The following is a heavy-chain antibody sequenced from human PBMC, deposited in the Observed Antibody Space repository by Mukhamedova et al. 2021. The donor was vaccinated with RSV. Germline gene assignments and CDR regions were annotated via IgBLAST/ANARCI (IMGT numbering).Heavy chain of an antibody. J-gene: IGHJ4*02. D-gene: IGHD6-19*01. CDR3: ARQAGYSAAWSDFDY. CDR2: IYPDDSDT. V-gene: IGHV5-51*01. Sequence: EYMGIIYPDDSDTAYSPSFQGQVTISADKSITTAYLQWSSLRASDTAMYYCARQAGYSAAWSDFDYWGQGTLVTVSS.